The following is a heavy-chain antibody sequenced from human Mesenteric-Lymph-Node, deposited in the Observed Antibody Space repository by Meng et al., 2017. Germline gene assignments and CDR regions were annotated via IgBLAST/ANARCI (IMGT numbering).Heavy chain of an antibody. CDR2: MSVSGGPT. D-gene: IGHD5-12*01. Sequence: GGSLRLSCVASGFTFRNSWMTWARQAPGKGLEWVSTMSVSGGPTYYADSVKGRFTISRDNSKNTLYLQMNSLRAEDTAVYYCAKDLQVVWGGSPFDYWGQGTLVTVSS. CDR1: GFTFRNSW. J-gene: IGHJ4*02. V-gene: IGHV3-23*01. CDR3: AKDLQVVWGGSPFDY.